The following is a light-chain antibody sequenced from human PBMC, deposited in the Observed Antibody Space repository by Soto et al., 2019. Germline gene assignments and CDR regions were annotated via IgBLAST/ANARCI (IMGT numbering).Light chain of an antibody. CDR2: SVS. V-gene: IGLV2-11*01. J-gene: IGLJ1*01. Sequence: SALTPPRSVSGPPGQSVPISCTGTSSDVGGHNYVSWYQQYPDKAPTPLLSSVSKPPSGPPDRFSGYKSRNTASLPLSGLQSGYEAVFYCFSYAGRYTLGFGTGAKVTVL. CDR1: SSDVGGHNY. CDR3: FSYAGRYTLG.